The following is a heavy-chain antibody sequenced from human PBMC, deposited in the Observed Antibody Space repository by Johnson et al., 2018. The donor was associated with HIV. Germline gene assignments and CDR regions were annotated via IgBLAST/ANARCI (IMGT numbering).Heavy chain of an antibody. CDR3: ARDQAYSSSWEGVFDI. V-gene: IGHV3-30*02. CDR2: IRSDGTNK. J-gene: IGHJ3*02. Sequence: QVQLVESGGGVVQPGGSLRLSCAASGFTFSSYGMHWVRQAPGKGLEWVAFIRSDGTNKYYADFVKGRFSISRDNSKNTLYLQMNSLTADDTAVYYCARDQAYSSSWEGVFDIWGQGTRVIVSS. CDR1: GFTFSSYG. D-gene: IGHD6-13*01.